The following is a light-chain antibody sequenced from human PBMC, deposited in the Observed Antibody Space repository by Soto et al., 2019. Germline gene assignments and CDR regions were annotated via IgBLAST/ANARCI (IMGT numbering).Light chain of an antibody. CDR1: QGINNW. CDR2: AAS. J-gene: IGKJ4*01. V-gene: IGKV1D-12*01. CDR3: QEANNFPIT. Sequence: DIQMTQSPSSVSASVGDTVTITCRASQGINNWLAWYQQKPGKAPKLLIYAASSLQSGVPSRFSGSGSGTDFTLSISSLQPEAFATYYCQEANNFPITFGGGTKVEIK.